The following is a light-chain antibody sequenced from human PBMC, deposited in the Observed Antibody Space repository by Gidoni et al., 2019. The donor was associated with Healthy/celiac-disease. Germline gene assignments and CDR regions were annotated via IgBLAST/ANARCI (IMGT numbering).Light chain of an antibody. V-gene: IGKV3-20*01. J-gene: IGKJ1*01. CDR1: QSVSSSY. Sequence: EIVLTQSPGTLSLSPGERPTLSCRASQSVSSSYLAWYHQKPGQAPRLLIYGASSRATGIPDRFSGSGSGTEFTLTISRLEPEDVEVYYCQQYGSSQTFXQXTKVEIK. CDR3: QQYGSSQT. CDR2: GAS.